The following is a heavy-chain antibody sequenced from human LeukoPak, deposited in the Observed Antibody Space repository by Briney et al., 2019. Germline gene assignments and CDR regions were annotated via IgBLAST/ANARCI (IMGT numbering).Heavy chain of an antibody. CDR2: IYHSGST. Sequence: SETLSLTCTISGYSISSGYYWGRIRQPPGKGLEWIGSIYHSGSTYYNPSLKSRVTISVDTSKNQFSLKLSSVTAADTAVYYCARGRRVYGSGSYYNLIDYWGQGTLVTVSS. CDR3: ARGRRVYGSGSYYNLIDY. D-gene: IGHD3-10*01. V-gene: IGHV4-38-2*02. CDR1: GYSISSGYY. J-gene: IGHJ4*02.